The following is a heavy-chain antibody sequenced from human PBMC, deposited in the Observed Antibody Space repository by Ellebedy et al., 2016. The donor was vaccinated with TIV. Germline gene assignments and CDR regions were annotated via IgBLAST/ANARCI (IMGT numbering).Heavy chain of an antibody. CDR2: INPNSGGT. CDR3: ARGQVGSSTSALSGYYYYYYMDV. Sequence: ASVKVSCXASGYTFTGYYMHWVRQAPGQGLEWMGWINPNSGGTNYAQKFQGRVTMTRDTSISTAYMELSRLRSDDTAVYYCARGQVGSSTSALSGYYYYYYMDVWGKGTTVTVSS. V-gene: IGHV1-2*02. J-gene: IGHJ6*03. CDR1: GYTFTGYY. D-gene: IGHD2-2*01.